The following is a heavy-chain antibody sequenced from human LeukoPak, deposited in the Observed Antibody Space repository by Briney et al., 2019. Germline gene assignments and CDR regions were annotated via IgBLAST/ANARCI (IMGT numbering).Heavy chain of an antibody. V-gene: IGHV3-11*04. Sequence: GGSLRLSCAASGFTFSDYYMSWIRQAPGKGLEWVSYISSSGSTIYYADSVKGRFTISRDNAKNSLYLQMNSLRAEDTAVYYCARDRGSRIAVAGTGAFDIWGQGTMVTVSS. CDR3: ARDRGSRIAVAGTGAFDI. CDR1: GFTFSDYY. J-gene: IGHJ3*02. CDR2: ISSSGSTI. D-gene: IGHD6-19*01.